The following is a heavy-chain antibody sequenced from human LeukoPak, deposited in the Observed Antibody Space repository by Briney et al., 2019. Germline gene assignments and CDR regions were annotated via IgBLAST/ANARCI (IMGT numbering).Heavy chain of an antibody. CDR1: GGTFSSYA. CDR3: ASGGYDYVWGSYIDY. J-gene: IGHJ4*02. Sequence: ASVKVSCKASGGTFSSYAISWVRQAPGQGLEWMGRIIPIFGTANYAQKFQGRVTITTDESTSTAYMELSSLRSEDTAVYYCASGGYDYVWGSYIDYWGQGTLVTVSS. CDR2: IIPIFGTA. D-gene: IGHD3-16*01. V-gene: IGHV1-69*05.